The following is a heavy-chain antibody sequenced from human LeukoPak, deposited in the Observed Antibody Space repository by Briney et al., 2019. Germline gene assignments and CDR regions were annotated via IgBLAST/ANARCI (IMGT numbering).Heavy chain of an antibody. CDR3: AKVSHVGGDEPGFGELLEYYFDY. CDR1: GFTFSSYG. CDR2: IRYDGSNK. D-gene: IGHD3-10*01. J-gene: IGHJ4*02. Sequence: GGSLRLSCAASGFTFSSYGMHWVRQAPGKGLEWVAFIRYDGSNKYYADSVKGRFTISRDNSKNTLYLQMNSLRAEDTAVYYCAKVSHVGGDEPGFGELLEYYFDYWGQGTLVTVSS. V-gene: IGHV3-30*02.